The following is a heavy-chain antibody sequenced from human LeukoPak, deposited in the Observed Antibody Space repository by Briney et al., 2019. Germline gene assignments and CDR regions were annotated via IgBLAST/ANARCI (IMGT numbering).Heavy chain of an antibody. CDR3: ARGARAATGYYYYYMDV. Sequence: GGSLRLSCAASGLTVSSNHMSWVRQAPGKGLEWVLVIHTGGSTDYADSVKGRFTISRDNSKNTLYLQMNSLRAEDTAVYYCARGARAATGYYYYYMDVWGKGTTVTVSS. V-gene: IGHV3-53*01. J-gene: IGHJ6*03. D-gene: IGHD2-15*01. CDR2: IHTGGST. CDR1: GLTVSSNH.